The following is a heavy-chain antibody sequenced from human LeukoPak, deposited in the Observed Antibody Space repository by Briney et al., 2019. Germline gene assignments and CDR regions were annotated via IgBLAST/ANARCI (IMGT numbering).Heavy chain of an antibody. CDR2: IKDDGGEI. J-gene: IGHJ4*02. CDR1: GFTFSSYW. Sequence: GGSLRLSCVGSGFTFSSYWMTWVRQAPGKGLECVANIKDDGGEIYSADSVKGRFTTSRDNAKNSLYLQMSSLRAEDTAVYYCARARIDYWGQGTLVTVSS. D-gene: IGHD1-14*01. CDR3: ARARIDY. V-gene: IGHV3-7*04.